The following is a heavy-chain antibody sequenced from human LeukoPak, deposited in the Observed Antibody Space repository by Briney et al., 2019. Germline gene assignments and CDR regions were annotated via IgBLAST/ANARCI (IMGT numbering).Heavy chain of an antibody. CDR2: IKEDGSEK. Sequence: GGSLRLSCAASGFTFSSYAMSWVRQAPGKGLEWVANIKEDGSEKDYVDSVKGRFTISRDNAKNSLYLQMKSLRGEDTAMYYCARVGLGVGSGRKASGFDPWGQGTLVTVSS. CDR3: ARVGLGVGSGRKASGFDP. V-gene: IGHV3-7*03. D-gene: IGHD3-10*01. J-gene: IGHJ5*02. CDR1: GFTFSSYA.